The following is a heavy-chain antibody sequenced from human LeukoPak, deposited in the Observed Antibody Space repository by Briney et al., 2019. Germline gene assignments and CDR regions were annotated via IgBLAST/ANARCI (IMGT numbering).Heavy chain of an antibody. CDR1: GFFFTDVW. CDR3: TTDLDY. V-gene: IGHV3-15*01. J-gene: IGHJ4*01. Sequence: GGSLRLSCADSGFFFTDVWMSWVRQAPGKGLEWVGRIKSKSDGGTIDYAAPVKGRVTMSRDDSRKTLSLEMNNLKTEDTGVYYCTTDLDYWGQGPVVTVSS. CDR2: IKSKSDGGTI.